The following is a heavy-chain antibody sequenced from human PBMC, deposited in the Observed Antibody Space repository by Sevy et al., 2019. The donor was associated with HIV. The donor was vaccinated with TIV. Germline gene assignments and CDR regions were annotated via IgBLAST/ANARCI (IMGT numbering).Heavy chain of an antibody. CDR3: AREWELGGMDV. J-gene: IGHJ6*02. V-gene: IGHV1-69*13. Sequence: ASVKVSCKASGGTFSTYAISWVRQAPGQGLGWMGVIIPKSGTANYAQKFQGRVTITADESTNTAYMELSSLRSEDTAVYFCAREWELGGMDVWGQGTTVTVSS. CDR2: IIPKSGTA. D-gene: IGHD1-26*01. CDR1: GGTFSTYA.